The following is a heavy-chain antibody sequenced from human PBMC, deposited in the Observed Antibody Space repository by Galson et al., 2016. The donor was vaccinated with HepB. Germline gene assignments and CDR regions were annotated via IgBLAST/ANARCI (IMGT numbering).Heavy chain of an antibody. CDR1: GGSISSGYYY. CDR3: AGSITMMVASRGYYFDY. D-gene: IGHD3-22*01. J-gene: IGHJ4*02. CDR2: IYSSG. V-gene: IGHV4-61*02. Sequence: TLSLTCTVSGGSISSGYYYWSWIRQPAGKGLEWIGRIYSSGNTKYNTNYNPSLKGRVTISVDTSKNQFSLKLSSVTAADTAVYYCAGSITMMVASRGYYFDYWGQGTLVTVSS.